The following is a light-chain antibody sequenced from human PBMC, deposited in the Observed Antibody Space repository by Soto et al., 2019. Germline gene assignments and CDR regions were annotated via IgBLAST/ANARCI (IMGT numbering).Light chain of an antibody. CDR1: SSDVGAFNY. V-gene: IGLV2-14*03. CDR3: NSYTSNNTYV. Sequence: QSVLTQPASVSGSPGQAITISCSGTSSDVGAFNYVSWYQQHPGKAPKRMIYDVSNRPSGVSNRFSGSKSGNTASLTISGLRAEDEADYYCNSYTSNNTYVFGTGTKVTVL. J-gene: IGLJ1*01. CDR2: DVS.